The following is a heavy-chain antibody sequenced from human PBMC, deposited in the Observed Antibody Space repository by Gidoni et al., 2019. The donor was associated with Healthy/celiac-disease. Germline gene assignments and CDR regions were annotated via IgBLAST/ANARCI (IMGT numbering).Heavy chain of an antibody. CDR3: AREPTMVRGLDY. Sequence: QLQLQESGPGLVKLSETLSLTCTVSGGSISSSSYSWGWIRQPPGKGLEWIGSIYYSGSTSYTPSLKSRVTISVDTSKNQFSLKLSSVTAADTAVYYCAREPTMVRGLDYWGQGTLVTVSS. D-gene: IGHD3-10*01. CDR1: GGSISSSSYS. CDR2: IYYSGST. J-gene: IGHJ4*02. V-gene: IGHV4-39*07.